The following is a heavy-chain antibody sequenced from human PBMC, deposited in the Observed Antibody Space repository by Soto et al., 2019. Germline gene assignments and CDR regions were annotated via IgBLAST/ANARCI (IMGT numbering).Heavy chain of an antibody. CDR2: ISSSGSTI. CDR1: GFTFSDYY. D-gene: IGHD5-12*01. CDR3: ARVNRNIVATIAPTRDY. Sequence: GGSLRLSCAASGFTFSDYYMSWIRQAPGKGLEWVSYISSSGSTIYYADSVKGRFTISRDNAKNSLYLQMNSLRAEDTAVYYCARVNRNIVATIAPTRDYWGQGTLVTVSS. J-gene: IGHJ4*02. V-gene: IGHV3-11*01.